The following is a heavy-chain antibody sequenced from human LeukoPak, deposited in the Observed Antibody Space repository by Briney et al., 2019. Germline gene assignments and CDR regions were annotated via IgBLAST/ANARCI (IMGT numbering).Heavy chain of an antibody. CDR2: ISSSSSYI. J-gene: IGHJ3*02. CDR1: GFTFSSFT. Sequence: GGSLRLSCAASGFTFSSFTMNWVRQAPGKGLEWVSSISSSSSYIYYADSVKGRFTISRDNAKNSLYLQMNSLRAEDTAVYYCASDPGNSGAFDIWGQGTMVTVSS. CDR3: ASDPGNSGAFDI. D-gene: IGHD1-26*01. V-gene: IGHV3-21*01.